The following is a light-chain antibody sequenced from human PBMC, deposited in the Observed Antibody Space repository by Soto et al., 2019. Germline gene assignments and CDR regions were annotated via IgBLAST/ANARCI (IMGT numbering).Light chain of an antibody. CDR2: AAS. CDR3: QQSNSTPLT. CDR1: QNIDNF. Sequence: DLQMTQSPSSLSVSVGDRVTITCRASQNIDNFLNWYQQKPGKAPKVLIYAASSLQSGVPARFSGSGSGTDFTLTISSLQPEDFATYYCQQSNSTPLTFGGGTKVEIK. V-gene: IGKV1-39*01. J-gene: IGKJ4*01.